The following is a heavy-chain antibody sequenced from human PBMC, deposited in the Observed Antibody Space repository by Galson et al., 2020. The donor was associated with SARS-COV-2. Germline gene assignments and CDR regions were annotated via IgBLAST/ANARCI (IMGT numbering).Heavy chain of an antibody. J-gene: IGHJ4*02. CDR1: GYTFTSYG. Sequence: ASVKVSCKASGYTFTSYGISWVRQAPGQGLEWMGWISAYNGNTNYAQKLQGRVTMTTDTSTSTAYMELRSLRSDDTAVYYCARSKKPYYYDSSGYYYFDYWGQGTLVTVSS. CDR3: ARSKKPYYYDSSGYYYFDY. V-gene: IGHV1-18*04. D-gene: IGHD3-22*01. CDR2: ISAYNGNT.